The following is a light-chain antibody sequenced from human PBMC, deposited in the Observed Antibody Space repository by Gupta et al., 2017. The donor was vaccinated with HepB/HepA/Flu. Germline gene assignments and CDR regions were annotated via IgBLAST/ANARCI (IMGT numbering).Light chain of an antibody. CDR2: SAS. V-gene: IGKV1-39*01. CDR3: QQGLRTPIT. CDR1: QSIRNY. Sequence: DIQLTQSPSSLSASVGDRVTITCRASQSIRNYLNWYQHKPGKAPKLLIYSASTLQNEVPSRFSGSGSGTEFTLTISRLQPEDFAAYCCQQGLRTPITFGQGTQVEIK. J-gene: IGKJ5*01.